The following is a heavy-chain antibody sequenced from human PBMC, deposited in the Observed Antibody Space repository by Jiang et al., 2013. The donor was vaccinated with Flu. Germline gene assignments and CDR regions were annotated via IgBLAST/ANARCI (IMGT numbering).Heavy chain of an antibody. Sequence: LLKPSETLSLTCTVSGDSISGYYWNWIRQSPGKGLEWIAYIYDIGYTNHNPSLKSRVSISLNKSKNQISLRLSSVTAADTAVYYSARSLVPNYFDYWGQGTLVTVSS. CDR3: ARSLVPNYFDY. CDR1: GDSISGYY. CDR2: IYDIGYT. D-gene: IGHD2-8*02. V-gene: IGHV4-59*01. J-gene: IGHJ4*02.